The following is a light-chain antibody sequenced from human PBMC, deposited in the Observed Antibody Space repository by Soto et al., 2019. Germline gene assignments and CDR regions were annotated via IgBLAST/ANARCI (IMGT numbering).Light chain of an antibody. CDR1: QTVPSIY. V-gene: IGKV3-20*01. Sequence: ESVLTQSPGSLSLSPGDRATLSCRASQTVPSIYLAWYQQKPGQAPRLLIYGASSRATGIPNRFSGSGSGTDFTLTISRLEPEDFAVYYCQQYGSSSTFGQGTRREIK. J-gene: IGKJ5*01. CDR3: QQYGSSST. CDR2: GAS.